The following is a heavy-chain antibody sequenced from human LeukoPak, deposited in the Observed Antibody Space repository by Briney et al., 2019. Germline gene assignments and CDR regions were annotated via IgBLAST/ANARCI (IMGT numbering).Heavy chain of an antibody. CDR1: GFTVSSNY. CDR2: IYSGGST. D-gene: IGHD6-19*01. V-gene: IGHV3-53*01. Sequence: GGSLRLSCAASGFTVSSNYMSWVRQAPGKGLEWVSVIYSGGSTYYADSVKGRFTISRDNSKHTLYLQMNSLRAEDTAVYYCARDGYSSGWLLYMDVWGKGTTVTVSS. CDR3: ARDGYSSGWLLYMDV. J-gene: IGHJ6*03.